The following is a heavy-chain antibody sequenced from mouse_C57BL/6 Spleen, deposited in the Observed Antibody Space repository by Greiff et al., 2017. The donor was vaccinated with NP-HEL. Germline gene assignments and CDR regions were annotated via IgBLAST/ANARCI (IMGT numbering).Heavy chain of an antibody. CDR1: GYSFTSYY. CDR3: ARVEIYDGYYDAMDY. V-gene: IGHV1-66*01. J-gene: IGHJ4*01. D-gene: IGHD2-3*01. CDR2: IYPGSGNT. Sequence: VQLQQSGPELVKPGASVKISCKASGYSFTSYYIHWVKQRPGQGLEWIGWIYPGSGNTKYNEKFKGKATLTADTSSSTAYMQLSSLTSEDSAVYYCARVEIYDGYYDAMDYWGQGTSVTVSS.